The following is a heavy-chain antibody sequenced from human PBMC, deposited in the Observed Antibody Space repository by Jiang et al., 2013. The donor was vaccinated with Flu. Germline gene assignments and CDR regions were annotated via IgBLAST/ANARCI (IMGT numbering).Heavy chain of an antibody. J-gene: IGHJ2*01. V-gene: IGHV3-33*05. Sequence: RSLRLSCAASGFSFSDFGIHWVRQAPGKGLEWVAAILYDGSKKYYADSVKGRFTISRDDSKNTLYVQMNSLRVEDTAVYYCARDNRNDWYYDLWGRGTLVTVSS. D-gene: IGHD1-14*01. CDR2: ILYDGSKK. CDR3: ARDNRNDWYYDL. CDR1: GFSFSDFG.